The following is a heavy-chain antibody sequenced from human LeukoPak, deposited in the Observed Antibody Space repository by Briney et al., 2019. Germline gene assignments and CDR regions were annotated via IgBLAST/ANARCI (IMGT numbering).Heavy chain of an antibody. Sequence: SETLSLTCTVSGGSISSGGYYWSWIRQHPGKGLEWIGYIYYSGSTYYNPSLKSRVTISVDTSTNQFSLKLSSVTAADTAVYYCAREGGSSWEVFDYWGQGTLVTVSS. CDR1: GGSISSGGYY. CDR3: AREGGSSWEVFDY. CDR2: IYYSGST. D-gene: IGHD6-13*01. V-gene: IGHV4-31*03. J-gene: IGHJ4*02.